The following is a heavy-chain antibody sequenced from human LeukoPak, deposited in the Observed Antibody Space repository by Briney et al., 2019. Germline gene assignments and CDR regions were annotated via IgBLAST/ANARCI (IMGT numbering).Heavy chain of an antibody. D-gene: IGHD6-13*01. CDR1: GYTFTGYY. CDR2: INPNSGGT. J-gene: IGHJ4*02. Sequence: GASVTVSCKASGYTFTGYYMHWVRQGPGQGLEWMGWINPNSGGTNYAQKFQGRVTMTRDTSISTAYMELSRLRSDDTAVYYCARNPGSIAAAGEADYWGQGTLVTVSS. V-gene: IGHV1-2*02. CDR3: ARNPGSIAAAGEADY.